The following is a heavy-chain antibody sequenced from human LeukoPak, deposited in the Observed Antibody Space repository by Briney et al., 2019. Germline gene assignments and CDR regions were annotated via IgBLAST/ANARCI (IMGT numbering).Heavy chain of an antibody. V-gene: IGHV4-59*01. CDR1: GGSISSYY. CDR2: IYYSGST. CDR3: ARQPRGWFGEFNWFDP. Sequence: SETLSLTCTDSGGSISSYYWSWIRQPPGKGLEWIGYIYYSGSTNYNPSLKSRVTISVDTSKNQFSLKLSSVTAADTAVYYCARQPRGWFGEFNWFDPWGQGTLVTVSS. D-gene: IGHD3-10*01. J-gene: IGHJ5*02.